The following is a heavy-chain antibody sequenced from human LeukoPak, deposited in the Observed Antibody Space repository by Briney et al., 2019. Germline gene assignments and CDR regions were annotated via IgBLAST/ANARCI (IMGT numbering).Heavy chain of an antibody. Sequence: GASVKVSCKASGYTFTSYYMHWVRQAPGQGLEWMGIINPSGSSTSYAQKFQGRATMTRDTSTSTVYMELSSQRSEDTAVYYCARAGKVEMAHHYWGQGTLVTVSS. CDR1: GYTFTSYY. D-gene: IGHD5-24*01. CDR2: INPSGSST. V-gene: IGHV1-46*01. J-gene: IGHJ4*02. CDR3: ARAGKVEMAHHY.